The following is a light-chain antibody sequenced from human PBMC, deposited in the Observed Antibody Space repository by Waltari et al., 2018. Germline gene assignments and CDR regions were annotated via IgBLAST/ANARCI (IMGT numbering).Light chain of an antibody. V-gene: IGKV1-39*01. Sequence: DIQMTQSPSSLSASVGDRVTITCRASEDLNKYLNWYQQKPGKAPRLLISATSTLRSGVPSRFSGSSSGTDFSLTISSLQAEDFAIYYCQQSYRAPLTFGGGTKV. CDR1: EDLNKY. CDR2: ATS. J-gene: IGKJ4*01. CDR3: QQSYRAPLT.